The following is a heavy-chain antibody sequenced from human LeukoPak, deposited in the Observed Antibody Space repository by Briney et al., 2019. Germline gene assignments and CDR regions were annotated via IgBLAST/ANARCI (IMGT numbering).Heavy chain of an antibody. CDR3: ARASPGGHFDY. V-gene: IGHV4-59*01. CDR1: GGSISSYY. J-gene: IGHJ4*02. Sequence: SETLSLTCTVSGGSISSYYWSWIRQPPGKGLEWIGYIYYSGSTNYNPSLKSRVTISVDTSKNQFSLKLSSVTAADTAVYYCARASPGGHFDYWGQGTLATVSS. CDR2: IYYSGST.